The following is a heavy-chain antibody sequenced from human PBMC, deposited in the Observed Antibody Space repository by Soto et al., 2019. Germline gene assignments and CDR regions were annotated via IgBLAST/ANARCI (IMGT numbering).Heavy chain of an antibody. CDR3: AREFSNSPEAFDS. J-gene: IGHJ4*02. V-gene: IGHV4-61*01. Sequence: SETLSLTCTVSGGSVNSDNFYWSWIRQPPGRGLEWIGYIYYTGSTNYNPSLKSRVTISIDTSRNQCSLKLSSVTAADTAVYYCAREFSNSPEAFDSWGQGSLVTVSS. D-gene: IGHD6-6*01. CDR2: IYYTGST. CDR1: GGSVNSDNFY.